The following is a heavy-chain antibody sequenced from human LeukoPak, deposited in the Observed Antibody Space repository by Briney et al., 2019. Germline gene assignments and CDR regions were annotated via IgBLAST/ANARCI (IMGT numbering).Heavy chain of an antibody. CDR2: IYPGDSDI. J-gene: IGHJ6*02. CDR3: ARHKYCSGGSCYSYYYYGMDV. D-gene: IGHD2-15*01. V-gene: IGHV5-51*01. Sequence: GESLKISCKGSGYSFTSYWIGWVRQMPGKGLEWMGIIYPGDSDIRYSPSFQGQVTISADKSISTAYLQWSSLKASDTAMYYCARHKYCSGGSCYSYYYYGMDVWGQGTTVTVSS. CDR1: GYSFTSYW.